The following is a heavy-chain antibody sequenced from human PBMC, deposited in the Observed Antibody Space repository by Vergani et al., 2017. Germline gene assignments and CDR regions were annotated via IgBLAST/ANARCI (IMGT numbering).Heavy chain of an antibody. J-gene: IGHJ4*02. CDR3: AGHGRDSSGWYPYPFDY. D-gene: IGHD6-19*01. V-gene: IGHV4-39*01. CDR2: IYYSGST. CDR1: GGSISSSSYY. Sequence: QLQLQESGPGLVKPSETLSLTCTVSGGSISSSSYYWGWIRQPPGKGLEWIGSIYYSGSTYYNPSLKSRVTISVDTSKNQFSLKLSSVTAVDTAVYYCAGHGRDSSGWYPYPFDYWGQGTLVTVSS.